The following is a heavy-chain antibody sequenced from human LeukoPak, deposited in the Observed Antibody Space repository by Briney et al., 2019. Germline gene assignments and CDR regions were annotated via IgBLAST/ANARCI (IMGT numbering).Heavy chain of an antibody. V-gene: IGHV3-7*01. Sequence: GGSLRLSCAASGFTFSSYWMSWVRQAPGKGLEWVANIKQDGSEKYYVDSVKGRFTISRDNAKNSLYLQMNSLRAEDTAVYYCATHCSSISCSLATFDIWGQGTMVTVSS. CDR2: IKQDGSEK. CDR1: GFTFSSYW. D-gene: IGHD2-2*01. J-gene: IGHJ3*02. CDR3: ATHCSSISCSLATFDI.